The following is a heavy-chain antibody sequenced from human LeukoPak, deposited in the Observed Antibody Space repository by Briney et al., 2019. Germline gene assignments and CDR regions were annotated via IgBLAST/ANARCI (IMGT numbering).Heavy chain of an antibody. CDR1: GGSISSYY. CDR2: IYYSGST. V-gene: IGHV4-59*01. D-gene: IGHD3-22*01. Sequence: PSETLSLTCTVSGGSISSYYWSWLRQPPGKGLEWIGYIYYSGSTNYNPSLKSRVTISVDTSKNQFSLKLSSVTAADTAVYYCARTPYYYDSSGYRNWFDPWGQGTLVTVSS. CDR3: ARTPYYYDSSGYRNWFDP. J-gene: IGHJ5*02.